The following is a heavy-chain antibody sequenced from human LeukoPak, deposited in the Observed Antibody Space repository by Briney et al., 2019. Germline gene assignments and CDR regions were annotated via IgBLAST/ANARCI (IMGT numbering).Heavy chain of an antibody. Sequence: PSQTLSLTCTVSGGSISSGGYYWSWIRQHPGKGLEWIGYIYYSGSTYYNPSLKSRVTISVDTSKNQFSLKLSSVTAADTAVYYCARVDDFWRWFDPWGQGTLVTVSS. J-gene: IGHJ5*02. V-gene: IGHV4-31*03. D-gene: IGHD3-3*01. CDR3: ARVDDFWRWFDP. CDR2: IYYSGST. CDR1: GGSISSGGYY.